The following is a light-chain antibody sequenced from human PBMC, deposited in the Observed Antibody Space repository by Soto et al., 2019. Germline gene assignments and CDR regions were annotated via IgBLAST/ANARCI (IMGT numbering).Light chain of an antibody. V-gene: IGKV2-28*01. CDR2: LGS. J-gene: IGKJ5*01. Sequence: DIVMTQSPLSLPVTPGEPASISCRSSQSLLHSNGYNYLDWYLQKPGQSPQLLIYLGSNRASGVPASFSGSVSGTDFTLKISRVEAEDVGVYYFMQALQTPFTFRQGTRLEIK. CDR3: MQALQTPFT. CDR1: QSLLHSNGYNY.